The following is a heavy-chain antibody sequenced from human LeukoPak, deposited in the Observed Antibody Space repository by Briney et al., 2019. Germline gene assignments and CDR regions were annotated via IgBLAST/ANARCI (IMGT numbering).Heavy chain of an antibody. CDR3: AGRITIFGVVRDY. V-gene: IGHV4-59*01. J-gene: IGHJ4*02. CDR1: GGSISSYY. Sequence: PSETLSLTCTVSGGSISSYYWSWIRQPPGKGLEWIGYIYYSGSTNYNPSLKRRVTISVDTSKNQFSLKLSSVTAADTVVYYCAGRITIFGVVRDYWGQGTLVTVSS. D-gene: IGHD3-3*01. CDR2: IYYSGST.